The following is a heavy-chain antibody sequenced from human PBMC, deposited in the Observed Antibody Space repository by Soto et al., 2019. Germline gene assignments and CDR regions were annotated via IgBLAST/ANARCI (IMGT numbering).Heavy chain of an antibody. V-gene: IGHV1-2*02. CDR2: IGPDRGDT. CDR3: GRGRSGELGVFY. Sequence: QVQLMQSGAEVKKSGASVKVSCKASGYTFTGHYIHWVRQAPGQGPEWVGEIGPDRGDTRYAEKFHGRVTMTRDTSITTVYMELTDLNPADTAVYYCGRGRSGELGVFYWGQGTLVTV. CDR1: GYTFTGHY. D-gene: IGHD7-27*01. J-gene: IGHJ4*02.